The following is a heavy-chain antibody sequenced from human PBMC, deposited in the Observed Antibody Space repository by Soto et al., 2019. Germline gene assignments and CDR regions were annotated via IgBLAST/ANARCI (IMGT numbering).Heavy chain of an antibody. CDR3: ARGGWNYGPGPVDI. J-gene: IGHJ3*02. CDR1: GYTFTNYG. Sequence: QVQLVQSGAEVRAPGASVNVSCHASGYTFTNYGINWVRQAPGQGLEWMAWISPYNGKTHHAPIVQARLTLSTDTPSTTAYMELRRLRSDDTPVYYCARGGWNYGPGPVDIWCPGTLLTVSS. V-gene: IGHV1-18*04. D-gene: IGHD1-7*01. CDR2: ISPYNGKT.